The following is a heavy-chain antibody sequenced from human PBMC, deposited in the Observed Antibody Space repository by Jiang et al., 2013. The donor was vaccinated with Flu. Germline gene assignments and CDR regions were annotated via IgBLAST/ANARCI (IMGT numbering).Heavy chain of an antibody. J-gene: IGHJ4*02. CDR3: VRRQGDFIDS. Sequence: YPGDSDARYSPSFQGQVTISADKSISTAFLEWRGLKASDTAIYYCVRRQGDFIDSWGQGTLVTVSS. D-gene: IGHD2/OR15-2a*01. CDR2: YPGDSDA. V-gene: IGHV5-51*01.